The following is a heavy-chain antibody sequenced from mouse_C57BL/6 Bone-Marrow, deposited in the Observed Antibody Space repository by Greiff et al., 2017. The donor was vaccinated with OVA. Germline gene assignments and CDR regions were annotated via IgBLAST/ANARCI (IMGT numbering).Heavy chain of an antibody. J-gene: IGHJ1*03. Sequence: QVQLQQPGAELVKPGASVKMSCKASGYTFTSYWITWVKQRPGQGLEWIGDIYPGSGSTNYNEKFKSKATLTVDTSSSTAYMQLSRLTSDDSAVYYCARRYCGSSWYFDVWGTGTTVTVSS. CDR1: GYTFTSYW. V-gene: IGHV1-55*01. CDR2: IYPGSGST. D-gene: IGHD1-1*01. CDR3: ARRYCGSSWYFDV.